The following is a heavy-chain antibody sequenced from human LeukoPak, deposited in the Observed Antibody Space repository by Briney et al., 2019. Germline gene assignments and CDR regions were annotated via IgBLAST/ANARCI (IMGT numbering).Heavy chain of an antibody. CDR2: ISGSGGST. V-gene: IGHV3-23*01. CDR1: GFTFSSYW. CDR3: AKDRSYYDSSGYYQNFDY. D-gene: IGHD3-22*01. J-gene: IGHJ4*02. Sequence: PGGSLRLSCAASGFTFSSYWMSWVRQAPGKGLEWVSAISGSGGSTYYADSVKGRFTISRDNSKNTLYLQMNSLRAEDTAVYYCAKDRSYYDSSGYYQNFDYWGQGTLVTVSS.